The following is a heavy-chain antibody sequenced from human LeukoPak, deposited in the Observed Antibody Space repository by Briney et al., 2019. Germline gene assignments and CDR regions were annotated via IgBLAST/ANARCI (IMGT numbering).Heavy chain of an antibody. CDR2: IDPNSGDT. J-gene: IGHJ1*01. CDR3: ALFVGNISWRYFQH. Sequence: ASVTVSCKASGYTFIPYYVHWVRQAPGQRLEWMGWIDPNSGDTKYAQKFQGRVTMTRDTSISTAYMELSRLRSDDTAVYYCALFVGNISWRYFQHWGQGTLVTVSS. D-gene: IGHD6-13*01. CDR1: GYTFIPYY. V-gene: IGHV1-2*02.